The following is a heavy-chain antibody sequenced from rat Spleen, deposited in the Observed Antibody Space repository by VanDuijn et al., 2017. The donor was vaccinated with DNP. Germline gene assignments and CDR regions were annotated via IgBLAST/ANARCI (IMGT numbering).Heavy chain of an antibody. J-gene: IGHJ2*01. D-gene: IGHD1-2*01. CDR2: INADGGST. Sequence: VQLVETGGGLVQPGRSLKLSCVASGFTFSTYWMFWIRQAPGKGLEWVTSINADGGSTYYPDSVKGRFTISRDNAENTVYLQMNSLRSEDTATYFCASWSPIAPISTSNYWGQGVMVTVSS. V-gene: IGHV5-58*01. CDR3: ASWSPIAPISTSNY. CDR1: GFTFSTYW.